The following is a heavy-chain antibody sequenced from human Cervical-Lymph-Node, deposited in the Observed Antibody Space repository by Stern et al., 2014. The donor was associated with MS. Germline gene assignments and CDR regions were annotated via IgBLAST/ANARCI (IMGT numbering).Heavy chain of an antibody. CDR1: GFTFSRYW. J-gene: IGHJ6*02. CDR2: IKGDGSEP. V-gene: IGHV3-7*01. CDR3: ARRVLVAMGGYPKTLDV. Sequence: EVQLVESGGVLVQPGGSLKLSCAASGFTFSRYWMTWVRQAPGKGLEWVANIKGDGSEPYYVASVKGRFTMSRDNAKTSLYLQMNSLRAEDTAVYYCARRVLVAMGGYPKTLDVWGRGTTVTVSS. D-gene: IGHD2-15*01.